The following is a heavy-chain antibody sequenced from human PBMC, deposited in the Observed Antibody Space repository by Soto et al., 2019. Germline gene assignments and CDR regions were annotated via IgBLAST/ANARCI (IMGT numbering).Heavy chain of an antibody. CDR2: IIPIFGTA. V-gene: IGHV1-69*01. J-gene: IGHJ6*02. D-gene: IGHD1-26*01. CDR1: GGTFSSYA. Sequence: QVQLVQSGAEVKKPGSSVKVSCKASGGTFSSYAISWVRQAPGQGLEWMGGIIPIFGTANYAQKFQGRVTITADESTSTAYMELSSLRSEDTAVYYCARERGVLVGATTYYYYGMDVWDRGTTVTVSS. CDR3: ARERGVLVGATTYYYYGMDV.